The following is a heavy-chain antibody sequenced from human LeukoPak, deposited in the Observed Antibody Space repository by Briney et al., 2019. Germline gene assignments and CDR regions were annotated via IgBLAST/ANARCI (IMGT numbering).Heavy chain of an antibody. D-gene: IGHD3-22*01. Sequence: SETLSLTCAVYGGSFSGYYWSWIRQPPGKGLEWIGEINHSGSTNYNPSLKSRVTISVDTSKNQFSLKLSSVTAADAAVYYCARGRHSSGYNDWGQGTLVTVSS. CDR3: ARGRHSSGYND. CDR1: GGSFSGYY. CDR2: INHSGST. V-gene: IGHV4-34*01. J-gene: IGHJ4*02.